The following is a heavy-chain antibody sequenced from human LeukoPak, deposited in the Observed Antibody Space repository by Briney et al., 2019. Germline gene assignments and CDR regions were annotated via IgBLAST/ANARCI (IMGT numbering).Heavy chain of an antibody. Sequence: ASVKVSCKASGYTFTSYDINWVRQATGQGLEWMGWMNPNSGNTGYAQKFQGRVTITRNTSISTAYMELSSLRSEDTAVYYCARRLVGSLDYYYYMDFWGKGTTVTVSS. D-gene: IGHD3-16*01. J-gene: IGHJ6*03. CDR1: GYTFTSYD. V-gene: IGHV1-8*03. CDR2: MNPNSGNT. CDR3: ARRLVGSLDYYYYMDF.